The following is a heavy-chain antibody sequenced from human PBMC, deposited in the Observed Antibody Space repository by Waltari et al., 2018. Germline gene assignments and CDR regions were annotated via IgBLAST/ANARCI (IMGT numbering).Heavy chain of an antibody. D-gene: IGHD3-22*01. Sequence: QVQLVQSGAEVKKPGASVKVSCKASGYTFTGYYMHWVRPAPGQGLEWMGWINPNSGGTNYAQKFQGRVTMTRDTSISTAYMELSRLRSDDTAVYYCARENDSSGYYLNFDYWGQGTLVTVSS. CDR1: GYTFTGYY. V-gene: IGHV1-2*02. J-gene: IGHJ4*02. CDR3: ARENDSSGYYLNFDY. CDR2: INPNSGGT.